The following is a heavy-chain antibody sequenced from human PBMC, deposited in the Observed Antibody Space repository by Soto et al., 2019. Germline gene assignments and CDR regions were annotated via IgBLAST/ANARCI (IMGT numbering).Heavy chain of an antibody. V-gene: IGHV1-46*01. D-gene: IGHD2-21*02. CDR1: GDTFTDYY. CDR2: VNPSGGHT. Sequence: QVQLMQSGAEVKKPGASVKVSCKASGDTFTDYYIHWVRQAPGQGLEWMGTVNPSGGHTSYAQHSLARVPMTRNTSTTTLYMELTSLTSADTAIYYCARGGHVVVVTAALDYWGQGTLVTVSS. CDR3: ARGGHVVVVTAALDY. J-gene: IGHJ4*02.